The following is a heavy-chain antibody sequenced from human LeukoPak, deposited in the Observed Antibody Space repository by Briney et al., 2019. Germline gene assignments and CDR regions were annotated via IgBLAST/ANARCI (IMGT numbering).Heavy chain of an antibody. J-gene: IGHJ4*02. CDR3: ARDPRSGRGDY. D-gene: IGHD2-15*01. CDR2: ISAYNGNT. CDR1: GYTFTSYD. Sequence: ASVKVSCKASGYTFTSYDIHWVRQATGQGLEWMGWISAYNGNTNYAQKLQGRVTMTTDTSTSTAYMELRSLRSDDTAVYYCARDPRSGRGDYWGQGTLVTVSS. V-gene: IGHV1-18*01.